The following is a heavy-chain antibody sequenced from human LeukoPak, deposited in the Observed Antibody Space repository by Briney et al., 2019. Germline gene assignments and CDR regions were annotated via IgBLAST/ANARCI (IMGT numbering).Heavy chain of an antibody. J-gene: IGHJ6*02. CDR3: ARTWGGVAVAGTFYYYYGMDV. Sequence: PGGSLRLSCAASGFTFDDYAMHWVRQAPGKGLEWVSGISWNSGSIGYADSVKGRFTISRDNAKNSLYLQMNSLRAEDTALHYSARTWGGVAVAGTFYYYYGMDVWGQGTTVTVSS. V-gene: IGHV3-9*01. CDR2: ISWNSGSI. D-gene: IGHD6-19*01. CDR1: GFTFDDYA.